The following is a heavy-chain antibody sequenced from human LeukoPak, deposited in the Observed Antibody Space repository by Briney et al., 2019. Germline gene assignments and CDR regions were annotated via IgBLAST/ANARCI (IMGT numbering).Heavy chain of an antibody. Sequence: PSQTLSLTCAVYGGSFSGYYWSWIRQPPGKGLEWIGEINHSGSTNYNPSLKSRVAISVDKSENHISLKLTSVTAADTAVYYCAREGGPYRPLDYSGQGTLVTVAS. CDR2: INHSGST. V-gene: IGHV4-34*01. J-gene: IGHJ4*02. CDR3: AREGGPYRPLDY. CDR1: GGSFSGYY.